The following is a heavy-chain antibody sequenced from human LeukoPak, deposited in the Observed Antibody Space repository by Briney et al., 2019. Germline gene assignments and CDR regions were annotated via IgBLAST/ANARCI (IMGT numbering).Heavy chain of an antibody. CDR3: AKDWEVTTYYFDY. V-gene: IGHV3-74*01. Sequence: PGGSLRLSCAASGFTFSSYWMHWVRQAPGKGLVWVSRINSDGSSTSYADSVKGRFTISRDNSKNTLYLQMNSLRAEDTAVYYRAKDWEVTTYYFDYWGQGTLVTVSS. CDR1: GFTFSSYW. CDR2: INSDGSST. D-gene: IGHD4-17*01. J-gene: IGHJ4*02.